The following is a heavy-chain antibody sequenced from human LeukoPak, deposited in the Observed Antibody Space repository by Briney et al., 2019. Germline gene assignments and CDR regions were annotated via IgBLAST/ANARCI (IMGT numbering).Heavy chain of an antibody. V-gene: IGHV4-61*08. CDR1: GGSISSGGYS. J-gene: IGHJ3*02. Sequence: SQTLSLTCAVSGGSISSGGYSWSWIRQPPGKGLEWIAYIDYRGSTTYNPSLKSRVTISVDTSRNQFSLKLSSVTAADTAVYYCARSRSGYSYDHAAFDTWGQGTMVTVSS. D-gene: IGHD5-18*01. CDR3: ARSRSGYSYDHAAFDT. CDR2: IDYRGST.